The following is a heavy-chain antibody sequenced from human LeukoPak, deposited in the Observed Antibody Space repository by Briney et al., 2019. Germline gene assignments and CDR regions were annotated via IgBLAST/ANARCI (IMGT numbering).Heavy chain of an antibody. D-gene: IGHD3-3*01. J-gene: IGHJ3*02. CDR1: GFTFSSYA. V-gene: IGHV3-23*01. CDR2: ISASGDST. Sequence: GGSLRLSCAASGFTFSSYAMSWVRQAPGKGLEWVSAISASGDSTYYADSVKGRFTISRDNSKNTLYLQMNSLRAEDTAVYYCARDESLGDFWSGYFDAFDIWGQGTMVTVSS. CDR3: ARDESLGDFWSGYFDAFDI.